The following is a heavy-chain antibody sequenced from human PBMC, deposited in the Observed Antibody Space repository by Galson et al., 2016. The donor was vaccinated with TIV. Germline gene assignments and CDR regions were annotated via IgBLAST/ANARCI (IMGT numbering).Heavy chain of an antibody. V-gene: IGHV5-51*03. J-gene: IGHJ4*02. D-gene: IGHD2-15*01. CDR3: AREPRSGNYFDY. Sequence: QSGAEVTKPGESLKISCKGSGYSFASYWIGWVRQMPGKGLECMGVIYPGDSDTRYSPTFQGQVTISADKSLSTAYLRWSSLKASDTAMYYCAREPRSGNYFDYWGQGALVTVSS. CDR1: GYSFASYW. CDR2: IYPGDSDT.